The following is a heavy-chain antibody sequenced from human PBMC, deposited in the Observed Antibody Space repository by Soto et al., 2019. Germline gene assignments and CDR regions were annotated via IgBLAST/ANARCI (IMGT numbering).Heavy chain of an antibody. J-gene: IGHJ5*02. CDR1: GGSISSSDYY. Sequence: SETLSLTCTVSGGSISSSDYYWAWVRQPPGKGLEWIGSIYYSGATYYNPSLKSRVTISVDTSRDQFSLELRSVTAADTAVYYCARLAIAVAGHGWGDPWGQVILVTVS. CDR2: IYYSGAT. V-gene: IGHV4-39*01. D-gene: IGHD6-13*01. CDR3: ARLAIAVAGHGWGDP.